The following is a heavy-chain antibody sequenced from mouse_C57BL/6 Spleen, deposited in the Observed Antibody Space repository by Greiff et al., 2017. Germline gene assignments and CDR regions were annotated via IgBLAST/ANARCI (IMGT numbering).Heavy chain of an antibody. D-gene: IGHD2-2*01. CDR1: GFTFSDYG. J-gene: IGHJ1*03. Sequence: EVKLMESGGGLVKPGGSLKLSCAASGFTFSDYGMHWVRQAPEKGLEWVAYISSGSSTIYYADTVKGRFTTSRDNAKNTLFLQMTSLRSEDTAMYYCARNGYYRYFDVWGTGTTVTVSS. V-gene: IGHV5-17*01. CDR3: ARNGYYRYFDV. CDR2: ISSGSSTI.